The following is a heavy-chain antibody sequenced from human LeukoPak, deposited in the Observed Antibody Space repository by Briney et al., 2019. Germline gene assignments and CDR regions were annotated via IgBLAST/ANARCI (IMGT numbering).Heavy chain of an antibody. D-gene: IGHD2-15*01. J-gene: IGHJ5*02. V-gene: IGHV4-34*01. CDR3: ARAVIVVAAATQRNWFDP. CDR1: GASISNYY. CDR2: INHSGIT. Sequence: SETLSLTCSVSGASISNYYWSWIRQSPRKGLEWIGEINHSGITDYNPSLRSRVTISVDTSKNQFSLKLSSVTAADTAIYYCARAVIVVAAATQRNWFDPWGQGTLVTVSS.